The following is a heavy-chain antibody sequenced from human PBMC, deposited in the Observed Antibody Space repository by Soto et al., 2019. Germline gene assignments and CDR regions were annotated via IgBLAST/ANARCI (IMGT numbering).Heavy chain of an antibody. D-gene: IGHD6-19*01. Sequence: QVQLVQSGAEVKKPGASVKVSCKASVYTFTSYGISWGRQAPGQGLEWMGWISAYNGNTNYAQKLQGRVTMTTDTSTSTAYMELRSLRSDDTAVYYCARDAQGYSSGWPFDYWGQGTLVTVSS. CDR3: ARDAQGYSSGWPFDY. J-gene: IGHJ4*02. CDR2: ISAYNGNT. CDR1: VYTFTSYG. V-gene: IGHV1-18*01.